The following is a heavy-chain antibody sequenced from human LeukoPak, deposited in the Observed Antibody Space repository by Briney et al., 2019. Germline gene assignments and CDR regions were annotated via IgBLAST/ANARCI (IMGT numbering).Heavy chain of an antibody. Sequence: GESLKISWKASGYSFTSYWIGWVRPMPGKGLEWMGIIDPSDSETRYTPSFQGQVTISVDKSLTTADLQWNSLKASDTAMYYCARQTAMGRSGDYWGQGTLVTVSS. CDR3: ARQTAMGRSGDY. V-gene: IGHV5-51*01. J-gene: IGHJ4*02. D-gene: IGHD5-18*01. CDR1: GYSFTSYW. CDR2: IDPSDSET.